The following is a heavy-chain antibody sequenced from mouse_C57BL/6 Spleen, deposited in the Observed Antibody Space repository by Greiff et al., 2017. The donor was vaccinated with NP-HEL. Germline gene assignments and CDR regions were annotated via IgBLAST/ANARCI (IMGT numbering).Heavy chain of an antibody. J-gene: IGHJ4*01. Sequence: QVQLQQPGAELVMPGASVKLSCKASGYTFTSYWMHWVKQRPGQGLEWIGEIEPPDRYTTYNQKFTGKSTLTVDKSSSTAYMQLSSLTSEDSAVYYCARGGYSPMDYWGQGTSVTVSS. D-gene: IGHD2-3*01. CDR2: IEPPDRYT. CDR3: ARGGYSPMDY. CDR1: GYTFTSYW. V-gene: IGHV1-69*01.